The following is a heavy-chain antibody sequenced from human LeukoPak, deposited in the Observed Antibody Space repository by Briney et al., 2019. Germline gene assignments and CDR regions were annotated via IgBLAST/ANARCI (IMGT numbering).Heavy chain of an antibody. CDR1: GFTFSTYA. Sequence: GGSLRLSCAASGFTFSTYAMSWVRQAPGKGLEWVSSVSTSGGDTYNADSVKGRFTISRDNSKNTLYLQMNSLRAEDTAVYYCAKDQESYCSSTSCHLYYFDYWGQGTLVTVSS. CDR3: AKDQESYCSSTSCHLYYFDY. D-gene: IGHD2-2*01. J-gene: IGHJ4*02. CDR2: VSTSGGDT. V-gene: IGHV3-23*01.